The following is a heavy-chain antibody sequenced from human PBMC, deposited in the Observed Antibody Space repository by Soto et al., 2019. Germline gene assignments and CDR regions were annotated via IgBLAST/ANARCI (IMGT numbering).Heavy chain of an antibody. J-gene: IGHJ3*02. D-gene: IGHD6-19*01. CDR3: ARIRYSSGWFDAFDI. CDR2: VYYSGST. V-gene: IGHV4-61*01. CDR1: GGSVTSDIYY. Sequence: QVRLQESGPGLVKPSETLSLTCTVSGGSVTSDIYYWSWIRQPPGRGLEWIGDVYYSGSTNYNPSLKSRVTISVDTSKHQFSLNLSSVTAADTAVYYCARIRYSSGWFDAFDIWGQGTMVTVSS.